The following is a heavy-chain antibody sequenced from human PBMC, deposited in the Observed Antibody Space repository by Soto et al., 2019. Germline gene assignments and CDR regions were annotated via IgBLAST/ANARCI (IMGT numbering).Heavy chain of an antibody. D-gene: IGHD3-10*01. CDR2: IYPGDSDT. CDR1: GYSFTSYW. Sequence: LKISCKGSGYSFTSYWISWVRQMPGKGLEWMGIIYPGDSDTRYSPSFQGQVTISADKSISTAYLQWSSLKASDTAMYYCARRSSENYHYYYYGMDVWGQGTTVTVSS. V-gene: IGHV5-51*01. CDR3: ARRSSENYHYYYYGMDV. J-gene: IGHJ6*02.